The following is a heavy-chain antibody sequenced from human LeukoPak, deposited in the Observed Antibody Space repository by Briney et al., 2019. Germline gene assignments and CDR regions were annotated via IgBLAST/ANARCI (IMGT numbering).Heavy chain of an antibody. Sequence: ASVKVSCKASGYTFTSYDINWVRQATGQGLEWMGWMNPNSGNTGYAQKFQGRVTMTRNTSISTAYMELSSLRSEDTAVYYCARVWEAARGPPGKVYYYYGMDVWGQGTTVTVSS. CDR1: GYTFTSYD. CDR2: MNPNSGNT. V-gene: IGHV1-8*01. CDR3: ARVWEAARGPPGKVYYYYGMDV. D-gene: IGHD1-26*01. J-gene: IGHJ6*02.